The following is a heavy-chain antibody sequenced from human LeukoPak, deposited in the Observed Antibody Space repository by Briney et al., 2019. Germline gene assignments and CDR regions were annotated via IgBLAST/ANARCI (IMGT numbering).Heavy chain of an antibody. CDR3: ARDLSKYDSSGYYGGGAFDI. D-gene: IGHD3-22*01. CDR1: GYTFTSYY. CDR2: INPSGGST. Sequence: GASVKVSCKASGYTFTSYYMHWVRQAPGQGLEWMGIINPSGGSTSYAQKFQGRVTMTRDMSTSTVYMELSSLRSEDTAVYYCARDLSKYDSSGYYGGGAFDIWGQGTMVTVSS. J-gene: IGHJ3*02. V-gene: IGHV1-46*01.